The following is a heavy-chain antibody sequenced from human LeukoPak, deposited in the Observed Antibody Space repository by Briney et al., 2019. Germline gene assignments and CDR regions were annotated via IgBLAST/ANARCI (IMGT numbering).Heavy chain of an antibody. CDR2: INPNSGGT. Sequence: ASVKVSCKASGYTSTGYYMHWVRQAPGQGLEWMGRINPNSGGTNYAQKFQGRVTMTRDTSISTAYMELSRLRSDDTAVYYCARLGYYYDSSGQGVWGQGTLVTVSS. CDR3: ARLGYYYDSSGQGV. J-gene: IGHJ4*02. CDR1: GYTSTGYY. V-gene: IGHV1-2*06. D-gene: IGHD3-22*01.